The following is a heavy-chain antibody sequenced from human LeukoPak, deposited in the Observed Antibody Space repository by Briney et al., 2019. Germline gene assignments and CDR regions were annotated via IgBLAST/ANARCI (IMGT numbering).Heavy chain of an antibody. J-gene: IGHJ4*02. CDR3: ARDRDYSSSCPDY. V-gene: IGHV3-11*01. D-gene: IGHD6-13*01. Sequence: PGGSLRLSCAASGFTFSSYAMSWIRQAPGKGLEWVSYISSSGSTIYYADSVKGRFTISRDNAKNSLYLQMNSLRAEDTAVYYCARDRDYSSSCPDYWGQGTLVTVSS. CDR2: ISSSGSTI. CDR1: GFTFSSYA.